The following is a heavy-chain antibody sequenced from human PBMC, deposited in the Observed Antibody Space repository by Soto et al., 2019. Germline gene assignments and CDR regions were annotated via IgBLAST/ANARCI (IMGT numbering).Heavy chain of an antibody. Sequence: SETLSLTCTVSGGSISSGGYYWSWIRQHPGKGLEWIGYIYYSGSTYYNPSLKSRVTISVDTSKNQFSLKLSSVTAADTAVYYCAREIAGGGYYDSSGYFFDYWGQGTLVTVSS. V-gene: IGHV4-31*03. CDR1: GGSISSGGYY. CDR2: IYYSGST. D-gene: IGHD3-22*01. J-gene: IGHJ4*02. CDR3: AREIAGGGYYDSSGYFFDY.